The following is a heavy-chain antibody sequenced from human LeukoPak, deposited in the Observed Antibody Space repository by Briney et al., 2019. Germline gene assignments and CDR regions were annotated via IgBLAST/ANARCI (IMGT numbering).Heavy chain of an antibody. Sequence: SETLSLTCAVYGGSFSGYYWSWIRQPPGKGLEWIGEINHSGSTNYNPSLKSRVTISVDTSKNQFSLKLSSVTAADTAVYYCAGKAVAGPYFDYWGQGTLVTVSS. CDR2: INHSGST. V-gene: IGHV4-34*01. CDR3: AGKAVAGPYFDY. J-gene: IGHJ4*02. D-gene: IGHD6-19*01. CDR1: GGSFSGYY.